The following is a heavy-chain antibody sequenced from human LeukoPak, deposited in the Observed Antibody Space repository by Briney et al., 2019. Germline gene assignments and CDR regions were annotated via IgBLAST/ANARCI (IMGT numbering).Heavy chain of an antibody. CDR1: GGSISSYY. Sequence: PSETLSLSCAVSGGSISSYYRSWVRQPPGKGLEWIGYIQYGGSTDYNASLKRRVSISLDTSMKKLSLTLRSVTAADTAMHYCSGHLIVTADGSFDYWGQGTRVTVSA. CDR3: SGHLIVTADGSFDY. D-gene: IGHD6-13*01. V-gene: IGHV4-59*08. J-gene: IGHJ4*02. CDR2: IQYGGST.